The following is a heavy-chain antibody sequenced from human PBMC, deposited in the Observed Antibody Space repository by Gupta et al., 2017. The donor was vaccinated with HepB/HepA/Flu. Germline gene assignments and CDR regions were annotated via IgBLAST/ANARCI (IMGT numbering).Heavy chain of an antibody. CDR1: VISVSDYI. D-gene: IGHD2-8*01. J-gene: IGHJ3*02. CDR3: ARHRNPFCLNGVCSLRGDGFDI. V-gene: IGHV3-21*02. Sequence: EVQLVVSGGGQLRPGESVRLACAVEVISVSDYIMKWVRQAPGQGLEWGSYTSGHNNHISYEDSVRGRFTISRDNAKNSFSLHMNSLRVEDTAVYFCARHRNPFCLNGVCSLRGDGFDIWGQGTMVSVSS. CDR2: TSGHNNHI.